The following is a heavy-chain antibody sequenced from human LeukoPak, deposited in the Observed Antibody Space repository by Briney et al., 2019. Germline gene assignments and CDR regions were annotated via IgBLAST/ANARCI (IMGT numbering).Heavy chain of an antibody. Sequence: SETLSLTCAVYGGSFSGYYWSWIRQPPGKGLEWIGEINHSGSTNYNPSLKSRVTISVDTSKNQFSLKLSSVTAADTAVYYCARLGGIAAADESYYYYYGMDVWGQGTTVTVSS. CDR1: GGSFSGYY. V-gene: IGHV4-34*01. CDR2: INHSGST. CDR3: ARLGGIAAADESYYYYYGMDV. D-gene: IGHD6-13*01. J-gene: IGHJ6*02.